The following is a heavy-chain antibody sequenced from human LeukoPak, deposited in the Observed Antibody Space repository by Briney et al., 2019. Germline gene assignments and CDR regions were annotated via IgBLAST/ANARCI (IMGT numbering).Heavy chain of an antibody. Sequence: GGSLGLSCAASGFTFDDYAMHWVRQAPGKGLEWVSGISWNSGSIGYADSVKGRFTISRDNAKNSLYLQMNSLRAEDTALYYCAKENARYSSGWWRDHYYYGMDVWGQGTTVTVSS. CDR3: AKENARYSSGWWRDHYYYGMDV. V-gene: IGHV3-9*01. J-gene: IGHJ6*02. CDR2: ISWNSGSI. CDR1: GFTFDDYA. D-gene: IGHD6-19*01.